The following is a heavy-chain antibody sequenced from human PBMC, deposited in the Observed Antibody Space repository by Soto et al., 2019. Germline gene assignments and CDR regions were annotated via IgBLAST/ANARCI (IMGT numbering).Heavy chain of an antibody. CDR2: MNPNSGNT. V-gene: IGHV1-8*01. CDR1: GYTFTSYD. Sequence: QVQLVQSGAEVKKPGASVKVSCKASGYTFTSYDINWVRQATGQGLEWMGWMNPNSGNTGYAQKFQGRVTMTRNTSISTAYMEMSGMISYYTAVYYGARGYTDLDYWGQGTLVTVSS. J-gene: IGHJ4*02. D-gene: IGHD2-2*02. CDR3: ARGYTDLDY.